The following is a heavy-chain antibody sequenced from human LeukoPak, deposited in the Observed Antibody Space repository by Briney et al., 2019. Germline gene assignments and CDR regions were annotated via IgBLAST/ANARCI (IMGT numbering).Heavy chain of an antibody. Sequence: PGGSLRLSCAASGFTFSSYWMHWVRQAPGKGLVWVSRINSVGSSTSYADSVKGRFTISRDNAKNTLYLQMNSLRAEDTAVYYCARDRDTAMAGQGMDVWGQGTTVTVSS. CDR2: INSVGSST. V-gene: IGHV3-74*01. D-gene: IGHD5-18*01. CDR3: ARDRDTAMAGQGMDV. J-gene: IGHJ6*02. CDR1: GFTFSSYW.